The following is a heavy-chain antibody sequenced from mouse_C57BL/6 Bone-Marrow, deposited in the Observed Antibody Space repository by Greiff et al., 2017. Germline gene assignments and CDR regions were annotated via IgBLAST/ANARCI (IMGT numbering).Heavy chain of an antibody. V-gene: IGHV1-64*01. Sequence: QVQLQQPGAELVKPGASVKLSCKASGYTFTSYWMHWVKQRPGHGLEWIGMIHPNSGSTNYNEKFKSKATLTVDKSSSTAYMQLSSLTSEDSAVXYCARSYYSPWFAYWGQGTLVTVSA. D-gene: IGHD2-12*01. J-gene: IGHJ3*01. CDR1: GYTFTSYW. CDR2: IHPNSGST. CDR3: ARSYYSPWFAY.